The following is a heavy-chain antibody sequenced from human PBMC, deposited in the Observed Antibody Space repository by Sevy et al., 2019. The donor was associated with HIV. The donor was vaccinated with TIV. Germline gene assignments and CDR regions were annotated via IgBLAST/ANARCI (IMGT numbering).Heavy chain of an antibody. V-gene: IGHV3-48*02. CDR3: ARGVRRFGSYYYYGMDA. J-gene: IGHJ6*02. CDR1: GFTFSSYS. CDR2: ISSSSSTI. D-gene: IGHD1-26*01. Sequence: GGSLRLSCAASGFTFSSYSMNWVRQAPGKGLEWVSYISSSSSTIYNADSVKGRFTISRDNAKNSLYLQMNSLRDEDTAVYYCARGVRRFGSYYYYGMDARGQGTMVTVSS.